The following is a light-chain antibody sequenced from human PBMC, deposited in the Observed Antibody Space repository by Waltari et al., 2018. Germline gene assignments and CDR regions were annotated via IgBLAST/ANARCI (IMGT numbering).Light chain of an antibody. CDR3: CSSAGPSNSIL. V-gene: IGLV2-23*02. Sequence: SALTQPASVSGSPGQSITIPCTGSSSDIGAQDYGPWYQHPPGKAPRLIIYDVTKPPSGVPDRLSGSKSGSTASLTISGLQTEDEADYFCCSSAGPSNSILFGGGTTVTV. J-gene: IGLJ3*02. CDR2: DVT. CDR1: SSDIGAQDY.